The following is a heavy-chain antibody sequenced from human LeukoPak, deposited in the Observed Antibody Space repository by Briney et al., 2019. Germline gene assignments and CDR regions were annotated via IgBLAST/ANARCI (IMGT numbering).Heavy chain of an antibody. V-gene: IGHV3-30*04. CDR2: ISYDGSNK. D-gene: IGHD4-17*01. CDR3: AKDPSYYGDYPGY. J-gene: IGHJ4*02. CDR1: GFTFSSYA. Sequence: GGSLRLSCAASGFTFSSYAMHWVRQAPGKGLEWVAVISYDGSNKYYADSVKGRFTISRDNSKNTLYLQMNSLRAEDTAVYYCAKDPSYYGDYPGYWGQGTLVTVSS.